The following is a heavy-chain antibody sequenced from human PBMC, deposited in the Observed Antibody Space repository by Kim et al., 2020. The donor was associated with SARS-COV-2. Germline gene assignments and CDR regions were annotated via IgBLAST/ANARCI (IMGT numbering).Heavy chain of an antibody. V-gene: IGHV4-59*01. CDR3: ARDRGGDSNYGMDV. Sequence: NPPPKGRVTKSEDTSKNQFSLKLSSVTAADTAVYYCARDRGGDSNYGMDVWGQGTTVTVSS. D-gene: IGHD2-21*02. J-gene: IGHJ6*02.